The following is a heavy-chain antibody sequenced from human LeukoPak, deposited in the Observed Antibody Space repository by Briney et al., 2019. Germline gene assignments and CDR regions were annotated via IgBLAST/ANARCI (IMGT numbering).Heavy chain of an antibody. J-gene: IGHJ5*01. D-gene: IGHD6-13*01. CDR1: GGSISSYY. CDR3: ARETSSSWSRSFDS. Sequence: SETLSLICNVSGGSISSYYWSWIRQPAGKGLEWIVRMSTSGSTNYNPSPSLKSRVNMSVDTSKNQFSLNLTSVTAADTAVYYCARETSSSWSRSFDSWGQGTLVTVSS. CDR2: MSTSGST. V-gene: IGHV4-4*07.